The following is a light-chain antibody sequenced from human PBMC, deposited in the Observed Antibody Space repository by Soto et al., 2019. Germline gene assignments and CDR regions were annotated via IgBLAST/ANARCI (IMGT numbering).Light chain of an antibody. J-gene: IGLJ1*01. CDR3: YSYAGSYIYYV. V-gene: IGLV2-23*02. Sequence: QSALTQPASVSGSPGKSIAISCTGTSSDVGNYNLVSWYQQHPGKAPRLMIFEVNKRPSGVSDRFSGSKSGNTASLTISGLQADDEADYYCYSYAGSYIYYVFRAGIKVTVL. CDR2: EVN. CDR1: SSDVGNYNL.